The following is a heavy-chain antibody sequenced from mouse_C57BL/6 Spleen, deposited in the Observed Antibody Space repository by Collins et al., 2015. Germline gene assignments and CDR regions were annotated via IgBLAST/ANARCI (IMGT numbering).Heavy chain of an antibody. Sequence: QVQLQQSGPELVKPGASVKISCKASGYAFSSSWMSWVKQRPGQGLEWIGRIYPGDGDTNYNGKFKGRATLTADKSSSTAYMQLSSLTSVDSAVYFCARGDWLLPYYFAMDYWGQGTSVTVSS. D-gene: IGHD2-3*01. CDR1: GYAFSSSW. J-gene: IGHJ4*01. CDR2: IYPGDGDT. V-gene: IGHV1-82*01. CDR3: ARGDWLLPYYFAMDY.